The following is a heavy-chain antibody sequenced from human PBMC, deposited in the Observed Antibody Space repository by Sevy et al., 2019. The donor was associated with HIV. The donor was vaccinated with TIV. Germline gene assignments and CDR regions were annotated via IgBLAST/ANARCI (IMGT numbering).Heavy chain of an antibody. CDR2: ISGSGVST. CDR1: GFTFSSYA. CDR3: AKDLAYDNTYLDF. Sequence: GGSLRLSCAVSGFTFSSYAMNWVRQAPGKGLERVSGISGSGVSTYYADSVKGRFTISRDNSRNTLYLQINSLRAEDTALYYCAKDLAYDNTYLDFWSQGTLVTVSS. D-gene: IGHD3-22*01. V-gene: IGHV3-23*01. J-gene: IGHJ4*02.